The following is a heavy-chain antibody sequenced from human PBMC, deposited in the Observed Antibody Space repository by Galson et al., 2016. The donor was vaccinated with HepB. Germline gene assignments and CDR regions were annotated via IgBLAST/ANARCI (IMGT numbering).Heavy chain of an antibody. CDR3: ARLFGGYIDY. D-gene: IGHD2-15*01. Sequence: VRQAPGKGLEWVSDISGSGITTYYADSVKGRFTISRDNSKKTVYLQMSSLRAEDTAVYYCARLFGGYIDYWGQGTLVTVSS. V-gene: IGHV3-23*01. J-gene: IGHJ4*02. CDR2: ISGSGITT.